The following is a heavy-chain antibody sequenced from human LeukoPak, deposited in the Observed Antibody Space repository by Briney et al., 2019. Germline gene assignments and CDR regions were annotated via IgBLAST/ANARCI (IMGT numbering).Heavy chain of an antibody. CDR1: GLTFSSYG. V-gene: IGHV3-30*18. CDR2: ISYDGSNK. D-gene: IGHD2-2*01. CDR3: AKGQLPGFDY. Sequence: GGSLRLSCAASGLTFSSYGMHWVRQAPGKGLEWVAVISYDGSNKYYADSVKGRFTISRDNSKNTLYLQMNSLRAEDTAVYYCAKGQLPGFDYWGQGTLVTVSS. J-gene: IGHJ4*02.